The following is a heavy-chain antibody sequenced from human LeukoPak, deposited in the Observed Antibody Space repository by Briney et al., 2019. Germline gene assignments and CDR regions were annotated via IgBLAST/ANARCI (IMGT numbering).Heavy chain of an antibody. CDR2: INGDGSNT. V-gene: IGHV3-74*03. D-gene: IGHD3-22*01. Sequence: GGSLRLSCAASGFTFSSHWMHWVRQAPGKGLVWVSRINGDGSNTTYADSVKGRFTISRDNSKNTLYLQMNSLRAEDTAVYYCAKDQSVVVPCLDYWGQGTLVTVSS. J-gene: IGHJ4*02. CDR3: AKDQSVVVPCLDY. CDR1: GFTFSSHW.